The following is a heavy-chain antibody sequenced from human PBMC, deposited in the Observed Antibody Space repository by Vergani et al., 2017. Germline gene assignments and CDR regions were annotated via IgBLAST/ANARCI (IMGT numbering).Heavy chain of an antibody. J-gene: IGHJ4*02. D-gene: IGHD2-8*01. Sequence: EVQLLESGGGLVQPGGSLRLSCEASGFTFSSYAMSWVRQAPGKGLEWVSYISRSSSTIYYADSVKGRFTISRDNAKNSLHLQMNNLRAEDTAVYYCARQSRDVFCTNGVCPLGYWGQGALVTVSS. CDR1: GFTFSSYA. CDR3: ARQSRDVFCTNGVCPLGY. CDR2: ISRSSSTI. V-gene: IGHV3-48*01.